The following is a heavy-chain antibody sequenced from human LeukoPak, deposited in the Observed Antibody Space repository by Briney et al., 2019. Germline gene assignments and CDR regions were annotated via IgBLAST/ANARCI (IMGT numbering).Heavy chain of an antibody. J-gene: IGHJ6*02. CDR3: ASCSGGSCYSDARYYYYYYGMDV. V-gene: IGHV7-4-1*02. Sequence: ASVKVSCKASGYTFTSYAMNWVRQAPGQGLEGMGWINTNTGNPTYAQGFTGRFVFSLDTSVSTAYLQISSRKAEDTAVYYCASCSGGSCYSDARYYYYYYGMDVWGQGTTVTVSS. CDR2: INTNTGNP. D-gene: IGHD2-15*01. CDR1: GYTFTSYA.